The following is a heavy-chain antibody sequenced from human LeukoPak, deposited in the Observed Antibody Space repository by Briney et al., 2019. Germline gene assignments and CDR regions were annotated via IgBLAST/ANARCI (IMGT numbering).Heavy chain of an antibody. CDR1: GSTFRTYD. J-gene: IGHJ6*02. CDR2: IGADAAT. V-gene: IGHV3-13*01. D-gene: IGHD3-10*01. CDR3: ARGNWNYYDSGTYGMDV. Sequence: PGGSLTLSYAASGSTFRTYDMHWVRQVTGKGLEWVSTIGADAATYYPGSVKGRFTISRENAKNSFYLQMNSLRAGDTAVYFCARGNWNYYDSGTYGMDVWGQGTTVTVSS.